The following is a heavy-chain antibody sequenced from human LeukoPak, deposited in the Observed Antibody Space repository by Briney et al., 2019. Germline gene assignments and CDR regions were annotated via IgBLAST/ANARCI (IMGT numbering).Heavy chain of an antibody. CDR2: ISSSSSSK. V-gene: IGHV3-48*01. Sequence: GGSLRLSCAAPGFTFSSYSMNWVRQAPGKGLEWVSYISSSSSSKKYADSVKGRFTISRDNSKNTLYLQMNSLRAEDTAVYYCAKEGDYYYDSSGYHTYFDYWGQGTLVTVSS. CDR1: GFTFSSYS. CDR3: AKEGDYYYDSSGYHTYFDY. J-gene: IGHJ4*02. D-gene: IGHD3-22*01.